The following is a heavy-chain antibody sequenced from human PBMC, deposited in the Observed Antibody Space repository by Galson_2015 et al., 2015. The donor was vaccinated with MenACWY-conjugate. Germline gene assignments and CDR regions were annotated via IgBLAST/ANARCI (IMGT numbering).Heavy chain of an antibody. D-gene: IGHD2-15*01. J-gene: IGHJ5*02. CDR1: GFTFSDYY. CDR2: ISSSSSYT. CDR3: ARDRVVVAATRNWFDP. Sequence: LRLSCAASGFTFSDYYMSWIRQAPGKGLEWVSYISSSSSYTNYADSVKGRFTISRDNAKNSLYLQMNSLRAEDTAVYYCARDRVVVAATRNWFDPWGQGTLVTVSS. V-gene: IGHV3-11*06.